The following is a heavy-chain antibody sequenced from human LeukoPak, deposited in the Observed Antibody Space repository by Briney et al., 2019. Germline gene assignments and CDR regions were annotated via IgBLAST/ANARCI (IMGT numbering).Heavy chain of an antibody. Sequence: TSETLSLTCAVSGGSISSDFWSWIRQPAGKGLEWIGHIYYSGDTNYNPSLKSRVTMSIGTSKNQFSLKLSSVTAADSAVYYCARGGRGYFAESWYDPWGQGTLVTVSS. CDR1: GGSISSDF. CDR3: ARGGRGYFAESWYDP. CDR2: IYYSGDT. V-gene: IGHV4-4*07. J-gene: IGHJ5*02. D-gene: IGHD5-18*01.